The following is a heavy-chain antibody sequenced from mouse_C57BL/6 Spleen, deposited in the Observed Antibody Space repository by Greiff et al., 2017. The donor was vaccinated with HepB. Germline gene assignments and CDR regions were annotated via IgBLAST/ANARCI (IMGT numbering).Heavy chain of an antibody. D-gene: IGHD1-1*01. CDR1: GYTFTSYW. CDR2: IDPSDSYT. Sequence: VQLQQPGAELVMPGASVKLSCKASGYTFTSYWMHWVKQRPGQGLEWIGEIDPSDSYTNYNQKFKGKSTLTVDKSSSTAYMQLSSLTSEDSAVYYGARGGTTLVATEYFDVWGTGTTVTVSS. CDR3: ARGGTTLVATEYFDV. V-gene: IGHV1-69*01. J-gene: IGHJ1*03.